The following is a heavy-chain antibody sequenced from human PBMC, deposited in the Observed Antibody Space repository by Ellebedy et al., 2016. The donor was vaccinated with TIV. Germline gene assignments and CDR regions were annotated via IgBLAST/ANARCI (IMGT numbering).Heavy chain of an antibody. CDR3: ASRGAAAGLGFDY. CDR2: INHSGST. V-gene: IGHV4-34*01. D-gene: IGHD6-13*01. CDR1: GGSFSGYY. J-gene: IGHJ4*02. Sequence: SETLSLXXAVYGGSFSGYYWSWIRQPPGKGLEWIGEINHSGSTNYNPSLKSRVTISVDTSKNQFSLKLSSVTAADTAVYYCASRGAAAGLGFDYWGQGTLVTVSS.